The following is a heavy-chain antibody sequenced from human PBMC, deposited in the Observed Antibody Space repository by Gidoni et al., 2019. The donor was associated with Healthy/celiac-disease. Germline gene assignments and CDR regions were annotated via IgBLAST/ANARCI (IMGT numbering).Heavy chain of an antibody. J-gene: IGHJ5*02. Sequence: QVQLQQRGAGLLKPSATLSLTCAVYGGSFSGYFWSWIRQPPGKGLEWIGEINHSGSTNYNPSLKSRVTISIDTSKNQFSLKLSSVTAADTAVYYCARGRGYSSGWYWFDPWGQGTLVTVSS. CDR1: GGSFSGYF. V-gene: IGHV4-34*01. CDR2: INHSGST. D-gene: IGHD6-19*01. CDR3: ARGRGYSSGWYWFDP.